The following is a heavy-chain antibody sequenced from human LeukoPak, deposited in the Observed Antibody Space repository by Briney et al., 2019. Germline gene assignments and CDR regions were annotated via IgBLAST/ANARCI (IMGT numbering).Heavy chain of an antibody. CDR1: GGSFSGYY. CDR2: INHSGST. Sequence: SETLSLTCAVYGGSFSGYYWSWIRQPPGKGLEWTGEINHSGSTNYNPSLKSRVTISVDTSKNQFSLKLSSVTAADTAVYYCARGRSSSFGYWGQGTLVTVSS. V-gene: IGHV4-34*01. CDR3: ARGRSSSFGY. J-gene: IGHJ4*02. D-gene: IGHD6-6*01.